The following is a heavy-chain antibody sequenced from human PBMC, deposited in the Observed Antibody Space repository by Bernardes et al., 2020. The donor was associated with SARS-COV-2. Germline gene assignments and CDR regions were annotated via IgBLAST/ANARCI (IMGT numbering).Heavy chain of an antibody. CDR2: INVGNGNT. V-gene: IGHV1-3*01. CDR3: AKDKGPGVVTATSDFLSFRGVQGYFDL. D-gene: IGHD2-15*01. Sequence: ASVKVSCKASGNTFTTYTMHWVRQAPGQRLEWMGWINVGNGNTKYSEKVQGRVTITRDTSASTVYMELNSLRSEDTAVYYCAKDKGPGVVTATSDFLSFRGVQGYFDLWGRGTLVTVSS. J-gene: IGHJ2*01. CDR1: GNTFTTYT.